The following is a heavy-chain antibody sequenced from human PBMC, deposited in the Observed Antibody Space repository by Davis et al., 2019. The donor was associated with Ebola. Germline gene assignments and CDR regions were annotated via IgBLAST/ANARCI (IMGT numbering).Heavy chain of an antibody. D-gene: IGHD6-13*01. V-gene: IGHV1-3*01. CDR2: INAGNGNT. Sequence: ASVKVSCKASGYTFTSYAMHWVRQAPGQRLEWMGWINAGNGNTKYSQKFQGRVTITRDTYASTAYMELSSLRSEDTAVYYCAREEYSSSWYQNYFDYWGQGTLVTVSS. J-gene: IGHJ4*02. CDR1: GYTFTSYA. CDR3: AREEYSSSWYQNYFDY.